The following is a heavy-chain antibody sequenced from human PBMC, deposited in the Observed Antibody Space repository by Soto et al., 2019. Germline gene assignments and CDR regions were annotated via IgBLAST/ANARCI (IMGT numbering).Heavy chain of an antibody. CDR1: GYSISSGYY. V-gene: IGHV4-38-2*01. Sequence: QVQLQESGPGLVKPSETLSLTCAVSGYSISSGYYWGWIRQPPGKGLEWIGSIYHSGSTYYNPSLQSRVTISVDTSKSPCSLKLSSVTAAATAVDYCASCGKAKLELYSSWGQGTLVTVSS. J-gene: IGHJ5*02. D-gene: IGHD1-7*01. CDR3: ASCGKAKLELYSS. CDR2: IYHSGST.